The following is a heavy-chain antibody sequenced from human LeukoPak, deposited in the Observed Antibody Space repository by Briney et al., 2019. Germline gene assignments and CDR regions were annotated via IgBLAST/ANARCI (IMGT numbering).Heavy chain of an antibody. V-gene: IGHV4-59*08. CDR2: IYYSGST. Sequence: SETLSLTCTVSGGSISSYYWSWIRQPPGKGLEWIGYIYYSGSTNYNPSLKSRVTISVDTSKNQFSLKLSSVTAADTAVYYCARGGYYDSSGYYYFSYWGQGTLLTVSS. CDR3: ARGGYYDSSGYYYFSY. D-gene: IGHD3-22*01. J-gene: IGHJ4*02. CDR1: GGSISSYY.